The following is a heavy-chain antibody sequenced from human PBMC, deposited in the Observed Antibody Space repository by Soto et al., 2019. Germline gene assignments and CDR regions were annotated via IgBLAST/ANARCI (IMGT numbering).Heavy chain of an antibody. D-gene: IGHD1-7*01. Sequence: QVQLQESGPGLVKPSQTLSLTCAISGDSVSSNSAAWNWIRLSPSRGLEWLAKTYYRSRWYNAFAVYVSRRRTGKPDTAKNQFSLPLTSGTPEDAAVYYCAGTTSHQWYYMDAWGKGTTVTVSS. CDR3: AGTTSHQWYYMDA. CDR1: GDSVSSNSAA. V-gene: IGHV6-1*01. J-gene: IGHJ6*03. CDR2: TYYRSRWYN.